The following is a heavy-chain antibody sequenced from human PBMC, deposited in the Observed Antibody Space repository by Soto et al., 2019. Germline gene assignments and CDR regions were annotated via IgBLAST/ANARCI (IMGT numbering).Heavy chain of an antibody. V-gene: IGHV3-74*01. CDR1: GFTFSSFH. CDR3: ARSPSSGWYYFDY. D-gene: IGHD6-19*01. CDR2: INSDGSTT. J-gene: IGHJ4*02. Sequence: LRLSCSASGFTFSSFHMNWVRQAPGKGLVWVSRINSDGSTTSYADSVKGRFTISRDNAKNTLYLQMNSLRVEDTAVYYCARSPSSGWYYFDYWGQGTLVTVSS.